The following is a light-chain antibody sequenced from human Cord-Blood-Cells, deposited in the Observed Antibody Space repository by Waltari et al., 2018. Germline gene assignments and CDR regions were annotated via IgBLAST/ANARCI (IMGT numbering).Light chain of an antibody. Sequence: QSALTPPPSVPWSPGPSVTLPFTGTSSVAGGSNYVPWYHQHPGKAPKLMIYDGSKRPSGVPDRFSGSKSGNSASLTISVLQAEDEADYYCCSYAGSYVFGTGTKVTVL. V-gene: IGLV2-11*01. CDR1: SSVAGGSNY. J-gene: IGLJ1*01. CDR2: DGS. CDR3: CSYAGSYV.